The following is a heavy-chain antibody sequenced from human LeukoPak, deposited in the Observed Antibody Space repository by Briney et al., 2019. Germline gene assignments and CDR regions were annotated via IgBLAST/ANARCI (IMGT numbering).Heavy chain of an antibody. CDR2: IRNKANSNTY. CDR3: TRSHRSGYGPVDY. Sequence: GGSLRLSCAASGFTFRSYYMDWVRQAPGKGLEWVGRIRNKANSNTYAYSAYVQGRFTIPRDDSKNSLYLPMNSLKSKDTAVYYCTRSHRSGYGPVDYWGQGTLVTVSS. V-gene: IGHV3-72*01. CDR1: GFTFRSYY. J-gene: IGHJ4*02. D-gene: IGHD3-22*01.